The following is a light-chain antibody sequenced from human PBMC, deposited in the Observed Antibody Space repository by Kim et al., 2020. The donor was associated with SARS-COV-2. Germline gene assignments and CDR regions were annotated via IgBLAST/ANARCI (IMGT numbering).Light chain of an antibody. Sequence: SVSPGQTASIPCSGDKLGDKYVCWYQQKPGQSPVLVISQDNRRPSGIPERFSGSNSGNTATLTISGTQAMDEADYYCQAWDTSTAVFGGGTKLTVL. V-gene: IGLV3-1*01. CDR3: QAWDTSTAV. CDR1: KLGDKY. J-gene: IGLJ3*02. CDR2: QDN.